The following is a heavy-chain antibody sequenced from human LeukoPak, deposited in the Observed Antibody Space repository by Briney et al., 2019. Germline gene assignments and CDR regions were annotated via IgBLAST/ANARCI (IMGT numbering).Heavy chain of an antibody. CDR3: ARDIRGSGNYGWFDP. Sequence: GGSLRLSCVASGXTFSSYAMSWVRQAPGKGLEWVAAISDSGGTTYYVDSVRGRFTISRGNSKNTLYLQMNSLRAEDTAIYSCARDIRGSGNYGWFDPWGQGTLVTVSS. V-gene: IGHV3-23*01. CDR1: GXTFSSYA. CDR2: ISDSGGTT. D-gene: IGHD3-10*01. J-gene: IGHJ5*02.